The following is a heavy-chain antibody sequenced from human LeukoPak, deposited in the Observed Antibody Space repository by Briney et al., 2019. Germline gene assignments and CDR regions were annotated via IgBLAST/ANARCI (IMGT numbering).Heavy chain of an antibody. J-gene: IGHJ5*02. CDR3: AREMFRGHNWFDP. V-gene: IGHV1-2*02. D-gene: IGHD3-10*02. Sequence: GASVKVSCKASGYIFTAYYMHWVRQAPGQGLEWMGWINPPSGDTDYAQKFQGRVTMTRDTSISTAYMELSWLRSDDTAVYYCAREMFRGHNWFDPWGQGTLVTVSS. CDR2: INPPSGDT. CDR1: GYIFTAYY.